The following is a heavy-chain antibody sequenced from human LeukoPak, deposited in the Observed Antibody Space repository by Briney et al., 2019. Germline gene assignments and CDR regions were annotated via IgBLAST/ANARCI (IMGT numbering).Heavy chain of an antibody. CDR3: ARVSGGRTEYFDS. V-gene: IGHV3-48*04. CDR2: ITGSSRII. D-gene: IGHD1/OR15-1a*01. Sequence: GGSLRLSCAASGFTFNSYAMNWVRQAPGVGLQWLSYITGSSRIIYYADSVKGRFTISRDNAKTSLYLQMNSLRAEDTAVYYCARVSGGRTEYFDSWGQGTLVTVSS. CDR1: GFTFNSYA. J-gene: IGHJ4*02.